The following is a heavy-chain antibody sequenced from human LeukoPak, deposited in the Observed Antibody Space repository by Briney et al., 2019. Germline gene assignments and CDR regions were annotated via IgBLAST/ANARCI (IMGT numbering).Heavy chain of an antibody. V-gene: IGHV3-21*01. D-gene: IGHD2-15*01. CDR1: GFTFSSYS. J-gene: IGHJ2*01. Sequence: GGSLRLSCAASGFTFSSYSMNWVRQAPGKGLEWVSSISSSSSYIYYADSVKGRFTISRDNAKNSLYLQMNSLRAEDTAVYYCARVGCSGGSCYWYFDLWGRGTLVTVSS. CDR2: ISSSSSYI. CDR3: ARVGCSGGSCYWYFDL.